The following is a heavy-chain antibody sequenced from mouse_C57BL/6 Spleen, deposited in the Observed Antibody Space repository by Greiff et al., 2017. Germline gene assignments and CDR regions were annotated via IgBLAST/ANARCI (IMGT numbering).Heavy chain of an antibody. D-gene: IGHD2-12*01. CDR2: IYPGDGDT. V-gene: IGHV1-82*01. CDR1: GYAFSSSW. CDR3: AREGSYSSLDY. Sequence: QVQLQQSGPELVKPGASVKISCKASGYAFSSSWMNWVKQRPGKGLEWIGRIYPGDGDTNYNGKFKGKATLTADKSSSTAYMQLSSLTSDDSAVYCGAREGSYSSLDYWGQGTSVTVSS. J-gene: IGHJ4*01.